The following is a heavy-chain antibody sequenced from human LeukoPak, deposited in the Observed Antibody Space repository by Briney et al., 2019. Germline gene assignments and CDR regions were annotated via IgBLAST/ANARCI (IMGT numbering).Heavy chain of an antibody. D-gene: IGHD2-2*02. CDR2: IGTAGDT. CDR3: ARSCSSTSCYTPGAFDI. J-gene: IGHJ3*02. Sequence: GGSLRLSCAASGFTFSSYDMHWVRQAPGKGLEWVSAIGTAGDTYYPGSVKGRFTISRENAKNSLYLQMNSLRAGDTAVYYCARSCSSTSCYTPGAFDIWGQGTMVTVSS. V-gene: IGHV3-13*01. CDR1: GFTFSSYD.